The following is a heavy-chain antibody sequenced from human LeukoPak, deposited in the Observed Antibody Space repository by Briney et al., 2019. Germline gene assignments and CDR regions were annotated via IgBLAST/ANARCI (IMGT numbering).Heavy chain of an antibody. CDR3: AREGSIAVATLDY. V-gene: IGHV3-21*01. D-gene: IGHD6-13*01. CDR1: GFTFSSYS. Sequence: GGSLRLSCAASGFTFSSYSMNWVRQAPGKGLEWVSSISSSSSYIYYADSVKGRFTISRDNAKSSLYLQMNSLRAEDTAVYYCAREGSIAVATLDYWGQGTLVTVSS. J-gene: IGHJ4*02. CDR2: ISSSSSYI.